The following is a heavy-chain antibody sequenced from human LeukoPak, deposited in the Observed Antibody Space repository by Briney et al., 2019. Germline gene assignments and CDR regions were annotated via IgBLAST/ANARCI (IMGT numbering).Heavy chain of an antibody. V-gene: IGHV3-30*18. CDR2: ISYGGSNK. CDR3: AKAPVAGIYFDY. D-gene: IGHD6-19*01. Sequence: PGGSLRLSCAASGFTFSSYGMHWVRQAPGKGLEWVAVISYGGSNKYYADSVKGRFTISRDNSKNTLYLQMNSLRAEDTAVYYCAKAPVAGIYFDYWGQGTLVTVSS. J-gene: IGHJ4*02. CDR1: GFTFSSYG.